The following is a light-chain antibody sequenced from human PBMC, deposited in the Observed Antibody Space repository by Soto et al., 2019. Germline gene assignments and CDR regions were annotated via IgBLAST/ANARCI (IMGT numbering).Light chain of an antibody. CDR2: AAS. Sequence: AIRMTQSPSSLSASTGHIFTITCRASQGISSYLAWYQQKPGKAPKLLIYAASTLQSGVPSRFSGSGSGTDFTLTISCLQYEDFATYYCQQYYSYIITFGQGTRLEIK. CDR3: QQYYSYIIT. CDR1: QGISSY. J-gene: IGKJ5*01. V-gene: IGKV1-8*01.